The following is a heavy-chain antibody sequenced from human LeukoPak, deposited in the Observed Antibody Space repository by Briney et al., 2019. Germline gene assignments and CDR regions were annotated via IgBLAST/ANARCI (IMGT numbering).Heavy chain of an antibody. CDR3: ARDAEVGTLFGVLSRYNWFDP. D-gene: IGHD3-3*01. CDR2: IKEDGTEK. CDR1: GFTFSSYS. V-gene: IGHV3-7*01. Sequence: GGSLRLSCAAPGFTFSSYSMSWVRQPPGKGLEWVANIKEDGTEKYYVDSVKGRFTISRDNAKKSLFLQMNSLRAEDTAVYYCARDAEVGTLFGVLSRYNWFDPWGQGALVTVSS. J-gene: IGHJ5*02.